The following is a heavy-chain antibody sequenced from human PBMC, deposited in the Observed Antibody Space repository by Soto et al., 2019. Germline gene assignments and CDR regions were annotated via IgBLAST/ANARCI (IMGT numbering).Heavy chain of an antibody. CDR3: ARDPNDSSAYYHHYYYGMDV. V-gene: IGHV1-3*01. J-gene: IGHJ6*02. Sequence: RAPVKVSCKASGYTFTSYGIHWVRQAPGQRLEWTGWINAGNGNTKYSEKFQGRVTITRDTSASTAYLELSSLRSEDTAAYYCARDPNDSSAYYHHYYYGMDVWGQGTTVTVSS. D-gene: IGHD3-22*01. CDR1: GYTFTSYG. CDR2: INAGNGNT.